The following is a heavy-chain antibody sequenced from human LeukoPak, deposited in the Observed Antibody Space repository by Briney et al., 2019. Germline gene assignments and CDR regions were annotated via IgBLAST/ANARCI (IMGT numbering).Heavy chain of an antibody. J-gene: IGHJ1*01. Sequence: PGGSLRLSCAASGFTFSTYWMTWVRQAPGKGLEWVANIKEDGSREYYVDSVKGRFTISRENAKNSLYLQMDSLTAEDTAVYYCARDSPGYGAYVSWGQGTLVSVSS. V-gene: IGHV3-7*01. CDR2: IKEDGSRE. CDR1: GFTFSTYW. CDR3: ARDSPGYGAYVS. D-gene: IGHD5-12*01.